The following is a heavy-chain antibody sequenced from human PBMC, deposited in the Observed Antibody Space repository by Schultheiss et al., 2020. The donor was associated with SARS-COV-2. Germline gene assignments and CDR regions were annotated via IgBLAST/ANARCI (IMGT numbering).Heavy chain of an antibody. V-gene: IGHV4-61*02. CDR1: GGSISSGGYY. CDR2: IYTSGST. D-gene: IGHD4-17*01. J-gene: IGHJ4*02. Sequence: SETLSLTCTVSGGSISSGGYYWSWIRQHPGKGLEWIGRIYTSGSTNYNPSLKSRVTMSVDTSKNQFSLKLSSVTAADTAVYYCARGATTVTTTVFDYWGQGTLVTVSS. CDR3: ARGATTVTTTVFDY.